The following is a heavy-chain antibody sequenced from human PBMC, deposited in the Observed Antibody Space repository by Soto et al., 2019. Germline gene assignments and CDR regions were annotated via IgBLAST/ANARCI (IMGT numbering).Heavy chain of an antibody. V-gene: IGHV2-5*05. J-gene: IGHJ4*02. CDR3: APRRGDLLTGHYYFDY. CDR1: GFSLNTRGVG. CDR2: ISWDGEK. D-gene: IGHD3-9*01. Sequence: QITLKESGPTLVKPTQTLTLTCTFSGFSLNTRGVGVGWIRQPPGKALEWLALISWDGEKRYGPSLKSRLTITKDTSENHLVLTMTTMAPVETATYYCAPRRGDLLTGHYYFDYWGQGTLVTVSS.